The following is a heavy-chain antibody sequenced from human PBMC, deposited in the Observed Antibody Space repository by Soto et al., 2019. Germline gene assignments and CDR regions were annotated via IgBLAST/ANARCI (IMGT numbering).Heavy chain of an antibody. Sequence: SGKVSCKPSGYALTSYAISWARKATGQPLDWMGLSSAYNGNTNYAQKLQGRVTMTTDTSTSTAYMELRSLRSDDTAVYYCARSPSTYYDFWSGYYTDYYYGMDVWGQGTTVTVSS. D-gene: IGHD3-3*01. V-gene: IGHV1-18*01. J-gene: IGHJ6*02. CDR3: ARSPSTYYDFWSGYYTDYYYGMDV. CDR2: SSAYNGNT. CDR1: GYALTSYA.